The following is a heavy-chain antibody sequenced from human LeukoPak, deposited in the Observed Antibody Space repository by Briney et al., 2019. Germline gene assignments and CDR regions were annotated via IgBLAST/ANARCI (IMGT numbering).Heavy chain of an antibody. V-gene: IGHV3-48*03. CDR1: GFTFSSYE. CDR2: ISSSGSTI. J-gene: IGHJ4*02. Sequence: GESLKISCAASGFTFSSYEMNWVRKAPGKGLEWVSYISSSGSTIYYADSVKGRFTISRDNAKNSLYLQMNSLRAEDTAVYYCARYPGDYGKRDWGQGTLVTVSS. D-gene: IGHD4-17*01. CDR3: ARYPGDYGKRD.